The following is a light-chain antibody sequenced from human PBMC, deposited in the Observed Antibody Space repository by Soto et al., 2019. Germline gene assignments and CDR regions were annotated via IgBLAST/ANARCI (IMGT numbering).Light chain of an antibody. CDR2: GSS. Sequence: QMTQSPSSLSASIGDRVTITCRASQNIDSALVWYQQKSGQAPKSLIYGSSSLHSGVPSRFSGSGSGTDFTLTISSLEPEDFATYYCQQHKSYPRTLGQGTKLEI. CDR3: QQHKSYPRT. J-gene: IGKJ2*02. CDR1: QNIDSA. V-gene: IGKV1D-16*01.